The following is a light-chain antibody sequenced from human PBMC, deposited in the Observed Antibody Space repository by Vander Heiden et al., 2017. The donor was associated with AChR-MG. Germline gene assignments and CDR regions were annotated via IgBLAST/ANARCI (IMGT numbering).Light chain of an antibody. CDR2: AAS. CDR3: QQCDSTAAT. Sequence: IQMTQSPSSLSASVGDRVTITCRASQSISSYLNWYQQKPGKAPKLLIYAASSLQSGVPSRFSGSGSGTDFTLTISSLQPEDFATYYCQQCDSTAATFGQGTKLEIK. V-gene: IGKV1-39*01. CDR1: QSISSY. J-gene: IGKJ2*01.